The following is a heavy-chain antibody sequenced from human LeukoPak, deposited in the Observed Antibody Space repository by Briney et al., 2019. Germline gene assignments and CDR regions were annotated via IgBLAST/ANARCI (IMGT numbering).Heavy chain of an antibody. CDR3: ARRRDGYNPELDF. CDR2: ISSGSEII. Sequence: PGVSLRLSCAASGFTFSTYNMNWVRQAPGKGLEGVSFISSGSEIIYYADSVKGRFTVSRDKAKNSLYLQMSSLRDEDTAVYYCARRRDGYNPELDFWGQGTLVTVSS. D-gene: IGHD5-24*01. CDR1: GFTFSTYN. J-gene: IGHJ4*02. V-gene: IGHV3-48*02.